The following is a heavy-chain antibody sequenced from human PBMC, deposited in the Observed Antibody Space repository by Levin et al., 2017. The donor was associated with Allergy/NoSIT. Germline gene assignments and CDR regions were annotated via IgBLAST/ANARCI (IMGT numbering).Heavy chain of an antibody. Sequence: GGSLRLSCAASGFTFSSYAMSWVRQAPGKGLEWVSAISGSGGSTYYADSVKGRFTISRDNSKNTLYLQMNSLRAEDTAVYYCAKDHAYYYDSSGYPCCFDIWGQGTMVTVSS. CDR1: GFTFSSYA. V-gene: IGHV3-23*01. D-gene: IGHD3-22*01. CDR2: ISGSGGST. CDR3: AKDHAYYYDSSGYPCCFDI. J-gene: IGHJ3*02.